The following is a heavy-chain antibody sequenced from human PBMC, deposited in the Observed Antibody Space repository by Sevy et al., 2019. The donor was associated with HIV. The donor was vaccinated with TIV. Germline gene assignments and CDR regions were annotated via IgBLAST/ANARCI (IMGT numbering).Heavy chain of an antibody. CDR3: ARGENDDEFFQY. V-gene: IGHV3-30*04. CDR1: GFIFSNFA. J-gene: IGHJ1*01. D-gene: IGHD2-21*01. Sequence: GGSLRLSCTVSGFIFSNFAMHWVRQAPGKGLEWVAVTSYDGSPKYYADSVKGRFTVSRDHSRNILSLEMSSLRRDDTAVYYCARGENDDEFFQYWGQGTLVTVSS. CDR2: TSYDGSPK.